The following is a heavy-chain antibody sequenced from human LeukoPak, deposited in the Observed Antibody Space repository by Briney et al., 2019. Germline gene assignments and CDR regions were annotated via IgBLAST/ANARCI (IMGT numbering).Heavy chain of an antibody. Sequence: GGSLRLSCAASGFTFSSYSMNRVRQAPGKGLEWVSSISSSSSYIYYADSVKGRFTISRDNAKNSLYLQMNSLRAEDTAVYYCARAAPNYGGNSWFDYWGQGTLVTVSS. D-gene: IGHD4-23*01. CDR1: GFTFSSYS. CDR3: ARAAPNYGGNSWFDY. CDR2: ISSSSSYI. J-gene: IGHJ4*02. V-gene: IGHV3-21*01.